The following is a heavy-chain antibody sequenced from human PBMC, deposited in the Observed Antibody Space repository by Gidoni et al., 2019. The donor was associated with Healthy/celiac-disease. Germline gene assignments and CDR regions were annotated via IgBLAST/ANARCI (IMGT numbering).Heavy chain of an antibody. V-gene: IGHV3-30-3*01. Sequence: QVQLVESGGGVVQPGRSLRLSWSASGFTFSSYARHWVRQARGKGLEWVAVISYDGRNKYYAYSVKGRFTISRDNSKNTLYLQMNSLRAEDTAVYYCAIGHSSSCLDYWGQGTLVTVSS. CDR3: AIGHSSSCLDY. D-gene: IGHD6-13*01. J-gene: IGHJ4*02. CDR1: GFTFSSYA. CDR2: ISYDGRNK.